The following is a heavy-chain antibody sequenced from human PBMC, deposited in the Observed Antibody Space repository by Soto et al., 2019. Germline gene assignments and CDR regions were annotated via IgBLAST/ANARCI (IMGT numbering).Heavy chain of an antibody. CDR1: GGSISSYY. J-gene: IGHJ4*02. D-gene: IGHD3-16*01. CDR2: IYYSGST. Sequence: SETLSLTCTVSGGSISSYYWSWIRQPPGKGLEWIGYIYYSGSTNYNPSRKSRVTISVDTSKNQFSLKLSSVTAADTAVYYCARDKLAGGPDYWGQGTLVTVSS. CDR3: ARDKLAGGPDY. V-gene: IGHV4-59*01.